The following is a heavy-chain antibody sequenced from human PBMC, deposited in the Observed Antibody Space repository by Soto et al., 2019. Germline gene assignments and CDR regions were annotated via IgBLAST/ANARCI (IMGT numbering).Heavy chain of an antibody. D-gene: IGHD3-22*01. V-gene: IGHV1-3*01. J-gene: IGHJ4*02. CDR2: VNAGNGNT. CDR1: GYTFTSYG. CDR3: ARVGYYDSSGYRIDY. Sequence: ASVKVSCKASGYTFTSYGISWVRQAPGQGLEWMGWVNAGNGNTKYSQKFQGRVTITRDTSASTAYMELSSLRSEDTAVYYCARVGYYDSSGYRIDYWGQGTLVTVSS.